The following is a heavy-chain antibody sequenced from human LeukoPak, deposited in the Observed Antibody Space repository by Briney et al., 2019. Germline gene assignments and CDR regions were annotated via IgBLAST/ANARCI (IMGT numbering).Heavy chain of an antibody. D-gene: IGHD2-2*01. CDR3: ARSPPASPFDY. V-gene: IGHV3-53*01. CDR2: IYSGGDT. Sequence: PGGSLRLSCAASGFTVSRNYMSWVRQAPGKGLEWVSIIYSGGDTYYGDSVKGRFTISRDISKNTLYLQMNNLRAEDTAFYYCARSPPASPFDYWGQGTLVTVSS. J-gene: IGHJ4*02. CDR1: GFTVSRNY.